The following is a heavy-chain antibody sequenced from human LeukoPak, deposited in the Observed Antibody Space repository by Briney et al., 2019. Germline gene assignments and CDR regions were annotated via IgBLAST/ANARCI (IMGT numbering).Heavy chain of an antibody. Sequence: ASVKVSCKASGYTFTSYDFNWVRQAPGQGLEWMGWISAYNGNTNYAQKLQGRVTMTTDTSTSTAYMELRSLRSDDTAVYYCARDSGSGDFDYWGQGTLVTVSS. CDR2: ISAYNGNT. D-gene: IGHD3-10*01. CDR3: ARDSGSGDFDY. V-gene: IGHV1-18*01. CDR1: GYTFTSYD. J-gene: IGHJ4*02.